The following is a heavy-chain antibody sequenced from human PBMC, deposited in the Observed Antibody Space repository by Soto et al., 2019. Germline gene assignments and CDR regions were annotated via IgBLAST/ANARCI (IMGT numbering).Heavy chain of an antibody. V-gene: IGHV4-28*01. J-gene: IGHJ4*02. D-gene: IGHD1-26*01. CDR3: ARREIQGPIDY. Sequence: QVQLQESGPGLVKPSDTLSLTCAVSGYSISSSNWWGWIRQPPGKGLEWIGYIYYSGTTYYNPSLNSRVTISVHTSKNQFSLKLTSVTAVDTAVYYCARREIQGPIDYWGQGTLVTVSS. CDR2: IYYSGTT. CDR1: GYSISSSNW.